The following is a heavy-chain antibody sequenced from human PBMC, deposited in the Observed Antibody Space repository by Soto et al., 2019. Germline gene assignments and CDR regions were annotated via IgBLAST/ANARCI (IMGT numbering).Heavy chain of an antibody. Sequence: EVQLVESGGGLVQPGGSLRLSCAASGFTFSTYWMHWVRQAPGKGLVWVSRIYSDGSSTSYAGSVKGRFTISRDNAKNTLYLQMNSLXAEXXXXXXXXTXXVXXXXLNYXGXGTLVTVSS. J-gene: IGHJ4*02. CDR3: XTXXVXXXXLNY. CDR1: GFTFSTYW. CDR2: IYSDGSST. V-gene: IGHV3-74*01.